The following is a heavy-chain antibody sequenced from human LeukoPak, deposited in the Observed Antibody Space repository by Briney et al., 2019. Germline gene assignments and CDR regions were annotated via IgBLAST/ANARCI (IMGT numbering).Heavy chain of an antibody. CDR3: ARGQAVAEYDY. Sequence: PSETLSLTCAVYGGSFSGYYWSWIRQPPGKGLEWIGEINHSGSTNYNPSLKSRVTISVDTSKNQFSLKLSSVTAADTAVYYCARGQAVAEYDYWGQGTLVTVSS. CDR2: INHSGST. V-gene: IGHV4-34*01. J-gene: IGHJ4*02. D-gene: IGHD6-19*01. CDR1: GGSFSGYY.